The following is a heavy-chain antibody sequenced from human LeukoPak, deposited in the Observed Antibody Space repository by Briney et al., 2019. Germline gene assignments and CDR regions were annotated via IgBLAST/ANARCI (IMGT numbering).Heavy chain of an antibody. V-gene: IGHV3-7*03. J-gene: IGHJ4*02. CDR1: GFTFSSYW. Sequence: GGSLRLSCAASGFTFSSYWMSWVRQAPGKGREWVANIKQDGSAKYYVDSVKGRFTISRDNAKNSLFLQMNSLRAEDTAVYYCARYNSSGYFPDYWGQGTLVTVSS. CDR3: ARYNSSGYFPDY. D-gene: IGHD3-22*01. CDR2: IKQDGSAK.